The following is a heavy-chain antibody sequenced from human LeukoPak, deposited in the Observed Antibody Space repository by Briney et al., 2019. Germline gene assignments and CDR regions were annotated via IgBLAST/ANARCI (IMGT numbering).Heavy chain of an antibody. CDR2: ISYSGST. Sequence: SETLSLTCAVYGGSFCGYYWGWIRQPPGKGLEWIGSISYSGSTYYNPSLKSRVTISVDTSKDQFSLKLSSVTAADTAVYYCARQEYSSSWDRGFDLWGQGTMVTVPS. D-gene: IGHD6-13*01. J-gene: IGHJ3*01. CDR1: GGSFCGYY. CDR3: ARQEYSSSWDRGFDL. V-gene: IGHV4-39*01.